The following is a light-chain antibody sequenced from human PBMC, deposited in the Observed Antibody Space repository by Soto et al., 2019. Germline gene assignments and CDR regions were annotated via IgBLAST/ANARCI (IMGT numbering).Light chain of an antibody. CDR2: NAS. CDR3: QQRGDWPPIT. J-gene: IGKJ5*01. Sequence: EIVLTQSPATLSSSPGERAILSCRASQSVTTFLAWFQQKPGPPPRLLIYNASNRTTGIPARFSGSGSGTDFTLTISSLEPEDFAVYYCQQRGDWPPITFGQGTRLEI. V-gene: IGKV3-11*01. CDR1: QSVTTF.